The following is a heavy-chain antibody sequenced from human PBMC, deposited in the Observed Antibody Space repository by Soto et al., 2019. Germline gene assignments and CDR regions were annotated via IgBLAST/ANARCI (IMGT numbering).Heavy chain of an antibody. D-gene: IGHD2-15*01. V-gene: IGHV4-59*08. CDR1: GGNIRSYG. CDR3: ARHPPGYCSGGSCYSPYYFDY. CDR2: IYYSGST. Sequence: ASETQSLTCTVSGGNIRSYGWSWIRQPPGKGLEWIGYIYYSGSTNYNPSLKSRVTISVDTSKNQFSLKLSSVTAADTAVYYCARHPPGYCSGGSCYSPYYFDYWGQGTLVTVSS. J-gene: IGHJ4*02.